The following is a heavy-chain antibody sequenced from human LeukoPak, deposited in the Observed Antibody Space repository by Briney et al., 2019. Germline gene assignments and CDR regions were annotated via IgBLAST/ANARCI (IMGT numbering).Heavy chain of an antibody. CDR3: AKRYDSSGYWRGDYYFYY. V-gene: IGHV3-23*01. CDR1: GFTFSSYA. J-gene: IGHJ4*02. D-gene: IGHD3-22*01. CDR2: ISGSGGST. Sequence: GGSLRLSCAASGFTFSSYAMSWVRQAPGKGLEWVSAISGSGGSTYYADSVKGRFTISRDNSKNTLYLQMNSLRAEDTAVYYCAKRYDSSGYWRGDYYFYYWGQGTLVTVSS.